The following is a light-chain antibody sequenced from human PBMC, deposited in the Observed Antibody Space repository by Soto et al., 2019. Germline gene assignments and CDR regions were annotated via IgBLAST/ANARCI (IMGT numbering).Light chain of an antibody. CDR3: SSYTSSSTLGV. J-gene: IGLJ2*01. V-gene: IGLV2-14*01. Sequence: QSALTQPASVSGSPGQSITISCTGTSSDVGGYNYVSWYQQHAGKAPKLMIYDVSKRPSGVSNRFSGSKSGNTASLTISGLQAEDEADYYCSSYTSSSTLGVFGGGTKVTVL. CDR2: DVS. CDR1: SSDVGGYNY.